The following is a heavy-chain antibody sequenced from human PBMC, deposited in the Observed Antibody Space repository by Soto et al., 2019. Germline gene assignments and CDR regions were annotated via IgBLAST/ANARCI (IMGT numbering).Heavy chain of an antibody. V-gene: IGHV1-69*01. D-gene: IGHD5-18*01. J-gene: IGHJ6*02. CDR3: ARGLRIQLWLVKYYYYGMDV. CDR1: GGTFSSYA. CDR2: IIPIFGTA. Sequence: QVQLVQSGAEVKKPGSSVKVSCKASGGTFSSYAISWVRQAPGQGLEWMGGIIPIFGTANYAQKFQGRVTITADESTSTAYMELSSLRSEDTAVYYCARGLRIQLWLVKYYYYGMDVWGQGTTVTVSS.